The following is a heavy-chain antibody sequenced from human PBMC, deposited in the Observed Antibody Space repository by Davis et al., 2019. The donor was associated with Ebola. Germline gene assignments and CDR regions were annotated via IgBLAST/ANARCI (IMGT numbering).Heavy chain of an antibody. CDR1: GFTFSSYE. CDR3: ARTYYYDSSGIIEYYYYGMDV. J-gene: IGHJ6*02. Sequence: PGGSLRLSCAASGFTFSSYEMNWVRQAPGKGLEWVSYISSSGSTIYYADSVKGRFTISRDNAKNSLYLQMNSLRAEDTAVYYCARTYYYDSSGIIEYYYYGMDVWGQGATVTVSS. CDR2: ISSSGSTI. D-gene: IGHD3-22*01. V-gene: IGHV3-48*03.